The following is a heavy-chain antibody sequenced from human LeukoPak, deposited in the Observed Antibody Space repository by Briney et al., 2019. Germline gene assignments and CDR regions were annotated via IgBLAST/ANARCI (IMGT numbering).Heavy chain of an antibody. CDR1: GFTFSSYG. Sequence: GGSLRLSCAASGFTFSSYGMNWVRQAPGKGLEWVSGISGSGDSTRYADSVKGRFTISRDNSKNTLYLQMYSLKTEDTAVYYCTTDVLGYWGQGTLVTVSS. CDR3: TTDVLGY. J-gene: IGHJ4*02. CDR2: ISGSGDST. V-gene: IGHV3-23*01.